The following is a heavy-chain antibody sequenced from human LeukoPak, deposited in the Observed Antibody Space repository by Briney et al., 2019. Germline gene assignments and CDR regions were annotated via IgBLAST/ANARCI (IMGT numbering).Heavy chain of an antibody. CDR3: AKYSYGSLVYYYGMDV. CDR1: GFTVSSNY. D-gene: IGHD5-18*01. Sequence: GGSLRLSCAASGFTVSSNYMSWVRQAPGKGLEWVSGISGSGGSTYYADSVKGRFTISRDNSKNTQYLQMNSLRAEDTAVYYCAKYSYGSLVYYYGMDVWGQGTTVTVSS. CDR2: ISGSGGST. J-gene: IGHJ6*02. V-gene: IGHV3-23*01.